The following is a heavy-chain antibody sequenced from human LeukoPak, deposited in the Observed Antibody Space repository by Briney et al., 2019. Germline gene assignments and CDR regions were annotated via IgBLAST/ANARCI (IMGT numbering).Heavy chain of an antibody. CDR2: ISAYNGNT. V-gene: IGHV1-18*01. CDR1: GYTFTSYG. Sequence: ASVKVSCNASGYTFTSYGISWVRQAPGQGLEWMGWISAYNGNTNYAQKLQGRVTMTTDTSTSTAYMELRSLRSDDTAVYYCARTPSQTYAFDIWGQGTMVTVSS. J-gene: IGHJ3*02. CDR3: ARTPSQTYAFDI.